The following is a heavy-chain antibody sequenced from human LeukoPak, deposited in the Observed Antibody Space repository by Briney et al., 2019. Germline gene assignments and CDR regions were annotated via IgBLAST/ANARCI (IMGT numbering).Heavy chain of an antibody. Sequence: PSETLSLTCTVSGGPVSSGSYYWSWIRQPPGKGLEWIGYIYYSGSTNYNPSLKSRVTISVDTSKNQFSLKLSSVTAADTAVYYCARLRYDILNFDYWGQGTLVTVSS. J-gene: IGHJ4*02. CDR1: GGPVSSGSYY. CDR3: ARLRYDILNFDY. D-gene: IGHD3-9*01. CDR2: IYYSGST. V-gene: IGHV4-61*01.